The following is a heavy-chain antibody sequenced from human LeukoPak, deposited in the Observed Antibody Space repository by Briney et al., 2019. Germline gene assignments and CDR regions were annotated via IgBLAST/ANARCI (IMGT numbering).Heavy chain of an antibody. CDR1: GFSLSTSGMG. J-gene: IGHJ4*02. V-gene: IGHV2-5*02. CDR2: IYWDDDK. CDR3: AHRGNYYGGSGYLGY. Sequence: SGPTLVKPTQTLTLTCTFSGFSLSTSGMGVAWVRQPPGKALEWLALIYWDDDKRYSPSLKSRLTITKDTSNNQVVLTMTNMYPVDTATYYCAHRGNYYGGSGYLGYWGQGILVTVSS. D-gene: IGHD3-22*01.